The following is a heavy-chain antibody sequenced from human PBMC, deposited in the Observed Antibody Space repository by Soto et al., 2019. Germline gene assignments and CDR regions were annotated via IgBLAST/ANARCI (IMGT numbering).Heavy chain of an antibody. V-gene: IGHV4-59*02. CDR3: ARWVEVSLDYFDS. D-gene: IGHD2-15*01. J-gene: IGHJ4*02. CDR2: VNNNGNT. CDR1: GGSVSGYH. Sequence: SETLSLTCNVSGGSVSGYHWSWIRQPPGKVLEWIGYVNNNGNTDYNPSLESRVAISVDTSKNQFSLYLNSVTAADTAVYYCARWVEVSLDYFDSWGQGTPVTVSS.